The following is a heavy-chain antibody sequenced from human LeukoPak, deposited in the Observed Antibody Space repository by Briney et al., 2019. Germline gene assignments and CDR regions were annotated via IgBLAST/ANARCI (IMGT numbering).Heavy chain of an antibody. CDR1: GFTFTHYA. Sequence: GGSLRLSCAASGFTFTHYAMHWVRQAPGKGLEWVTVISHDGSNKYNADSVKGRFTISRDNSKNTLYLQMNSLTPEDTAVYYCARGRSLEYCIDSNCYAHAGVWGQASLVTVSS. J-gene: IGHJ4*02. CDR3: ARGRSLEYCIDSNCYAHAGV. D-gene: IGHD2/OR15-2a*01. V-gene: IGHV3-30*04. CDR2: ISHDGSNK.